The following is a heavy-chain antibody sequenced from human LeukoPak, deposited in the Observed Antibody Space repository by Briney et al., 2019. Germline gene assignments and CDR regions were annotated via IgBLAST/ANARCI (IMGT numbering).Heavy chain of an antibody. D-gene: IGHD6-13*01. CDR3: ARDRAQQLVLLDAFDI. V-gene: IGHV3-21*01. CDR1: GFTFSSYS. Sequence: GGSLRLSCAASGFTFSSYSMNWVRQAPGKGLEWVSSISSSSSYIYYADSVKGRFTISRDNAKNSLYLQMNSLRAEDTAVYYCARDRAQQLVLLDAFDIWGQGTMVTVSS. CDR2: ISSSSSYI. J-gene: IGHJ3*02.